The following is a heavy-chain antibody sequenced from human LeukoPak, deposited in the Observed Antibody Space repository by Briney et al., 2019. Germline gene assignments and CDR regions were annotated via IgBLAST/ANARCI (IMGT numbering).Heavy chain of an antibody. CDR3: AKERSYYGSGSYGAFDI. J-gene: IGHJ3*02. CDR1: GGTFSSYA. CDR2: IIPIFGTA. V-gene: IGHV1-69*05. D-gene: IGHD3-10*01. Sequence: ASVKVSCKASGGTFSSYAISWVRQAPGQGLEWMGGIIPIFGTANYAQKFQGRVTITTDESTNTAYMELSSLRSEDTAVYYCAKERSYYGSGSYGAFDIWGQGTMVTVSS.